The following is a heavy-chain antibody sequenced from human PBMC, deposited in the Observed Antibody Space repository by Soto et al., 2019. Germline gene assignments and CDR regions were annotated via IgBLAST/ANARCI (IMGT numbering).Heavy chain of an antibody. Sequence: SETLSLTCTVSGASISGFYWSWIRKSAGKGLEWIGRIYATGTTDYNPSLKSRVMMSVDTSKKQFSLKLRSVTAADTAVYYCVRDGTKTLRDWCDPWGQGTSVTVS. V-gene: IGHV4-4*07. CDR2: IYATGTT. J-gene: IGHJ5*02. D-gene: IGHD1-1*01. CDR3: VRDGTKTLRDWCDP. CDR1: GASISGFY.